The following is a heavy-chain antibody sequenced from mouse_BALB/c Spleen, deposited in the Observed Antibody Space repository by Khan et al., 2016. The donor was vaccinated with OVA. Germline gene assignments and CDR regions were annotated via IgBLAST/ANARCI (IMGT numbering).Heavy chain of an antibody. CDR2: IYWDDDK. Sequence: QVTLKEEGEGILQPSQTLSLTCSFSGFSLSSSGMGVNWIRQPSGKSLEWLAHIYWDDDKRYHPSLKSRLPISNDTSSNQVFLNITSMDHVDTATYYCARSTELLHYAVDCWGQGTSVTVSS. CDR3: ARSTELLHYAVDC. D-gene: IGHD2-12*01. V-gene: IGHV8-12*01. CDR1: GFSLSSSGMG. J-gene: IGHJ4*01.